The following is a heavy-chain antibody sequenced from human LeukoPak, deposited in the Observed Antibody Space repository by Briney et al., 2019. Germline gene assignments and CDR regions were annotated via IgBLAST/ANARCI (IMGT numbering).Heavy chain of an antibody. CDR1: DDSISDYY. CDR3: ARDHGQGSGSFFSY. D-gene: IGHD3-10*01. V-gene: IGHV4-59*12. CDR2: FYNSGRS. Sequence: PSETLSLTCTVSDDSISDYYRGWIRQPPGKGLEWIGYFYNSGRSTYNPSLKSRVTISVDKSKNQFSLKLSSVTAADTAVYYCARDHGQGSGSFFSYWGQGTLVTVSS. J-gene: IGHJ4*02.